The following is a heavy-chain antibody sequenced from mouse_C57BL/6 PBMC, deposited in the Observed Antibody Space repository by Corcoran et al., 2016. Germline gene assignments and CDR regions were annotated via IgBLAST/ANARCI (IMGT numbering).Heavy chain of an antibody. CDR3: ARTVIDYYYGSSRDY. J-gene: IGHJ2*01. D-gene: IGHD1-1*01. CDR2: ISYDGSN. CDR1: GYSITSGYY. V-gene: IGHV3-6*01. Sequence: DVQLQESGPGLVKPSQSLSLTCSVTGYSITSGYYWNWIRQFPGNKLEWMGYISYDGSNNYNPSLKNRISITRDTSKNQFFLKLNSVTTEDTATYYCARTVIDYYYGSSRDYWGQGTTLTVSS.